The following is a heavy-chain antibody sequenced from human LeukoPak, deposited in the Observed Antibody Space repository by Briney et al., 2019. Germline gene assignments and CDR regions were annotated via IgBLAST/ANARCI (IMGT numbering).Heavy chain of an antibody. J-gene: IGHJ4*02. V-gene: IGHV3-23*01. D-gene: IGHD6-19*01. CDR3: ARVQWLVGTGYPEY. CDR1: GFWFSNYA. Sequence: GGSLRLSCAASGFWFSNYAMTWVRQAPGRGLEWVSFIGGSGDTKHYEESVKGRFTISRDNSRNTLYLQMDNLRAEDTAIYFCARVQWLVGTGYPEYWGQGTLVTVSS. CDR2: IGGSGDTK.